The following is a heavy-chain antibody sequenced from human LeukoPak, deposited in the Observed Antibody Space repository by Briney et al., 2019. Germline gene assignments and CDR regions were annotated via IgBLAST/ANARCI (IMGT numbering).Heavy chain of an antibody. D-gene: IGHD2-15*01. J-gene: IGHJ4*02. V-gene: IGHV3-23*01. CDR3: ARRDIVVVVSASDY. CDR2: ITASGDST. Sequence: GGSLRLSCAASGFTFSNYVMIWVRQAPGRGLEWVSGITASGDSTYYGDSVKGRFTMSRDNSKNTVYLQMNSLRVDDTAVYFCARRDIVVVVSASDYWGQGTLVTVSS. CDR1: GFTFSNYV.